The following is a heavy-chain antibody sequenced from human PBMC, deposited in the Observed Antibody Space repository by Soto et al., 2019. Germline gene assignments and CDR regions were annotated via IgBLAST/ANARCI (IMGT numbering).Heavy chain of an antibody. V-gene: IGHV3-48*03. Sequence: DEQLVESGGGLVQPGGSLRLSCAASGFSFRGFEMNWVRQAPGKGLEWLSYITASGTVTHYADSVKGQFTISRDNAKNSLFLHMSSLRADDTAIYYCARAMIIVEYGMDIWGQGTAVTVSS. CDR1: GFSFRGFE. J-gene: IGHJ6*02. CDR2: ITASGTVT. CDR3: ARAMIIVEYGMDI. D-gene: IGHD3-22*01.